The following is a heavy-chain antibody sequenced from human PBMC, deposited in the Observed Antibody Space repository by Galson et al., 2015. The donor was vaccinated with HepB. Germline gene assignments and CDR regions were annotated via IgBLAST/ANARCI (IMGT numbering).Heavy chain of an antibody. J-gene: IGHJ5*02. Sequence: SCAASGFSFSTYAMSWVRQAPGKGLEWVSGISGSGGRIDYADSVKGRFTISRDNSKNAMYLQMNSLRDEDTAIYYCARPIVRGEGWFDPWGQGTLVTVSS. CDR3: ARPIVRGEGWFDP. CDR1: GFSFSTYA. D-gene: IGHD3-10*01. CDR2: ISGSGGRI. V-gene: IGHV3-23*01.